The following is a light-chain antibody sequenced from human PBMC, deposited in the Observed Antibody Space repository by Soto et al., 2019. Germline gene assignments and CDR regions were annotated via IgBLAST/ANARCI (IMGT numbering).Light chain of an antibody. J-gene: IGKJ3*01. CDR2: GAS. CDR3: QRYGTSDFT. Sequence: EILMTQSPATLSVSPGERATLSCRASQSVDSNLAWYQQKPGQAPRLLIYGASTRATGISARFSGSGSGTEFTLTISSLQSEDFGVYYCQRYGTSDFTFGPGTKVDIK. CDR1: QSVDSN. V-gene: IGKV3-15*01.